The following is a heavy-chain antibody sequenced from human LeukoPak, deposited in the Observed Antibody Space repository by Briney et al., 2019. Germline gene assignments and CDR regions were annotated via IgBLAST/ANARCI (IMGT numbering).Heavy chain of an antibody. J-gene: IGHJ5*02. D-gene: IGHD3-10*01. V-gene: IGHV1-18*04. Sequence: ASVKVSCKASGYTFTSYGISWVRQAPGQGLEWMGWISAYNGNTNYAQKLQCRVTMTTDTSTSTAYMELRSLRSDDTAVYYCAREGGFGELYNWFDPWGQGTLVTVSS. CDR3: AREGGFGELYNWFDP. CDR2: ISAYNGNT. CDR1: GYTFTSYG.